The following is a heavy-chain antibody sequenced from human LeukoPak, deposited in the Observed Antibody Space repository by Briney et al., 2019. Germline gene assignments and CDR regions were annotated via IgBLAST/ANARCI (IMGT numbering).Heavy chain of an antibody. V-gene: IGHV3-11*01. CDR1: GFTFSDYY. CDR3: ARDPGRSSSWYNWFDP. CDR2: ISSSGSTI. Sequence: PRGSLRLSCAASGFTFSDYYMSWIRQAPGKGLEWVAYISSSGSTIYYADSVKGRFTISRDNAKNSLYLQMNSLRAEDTAVYYCARDPGRSSSWYNWFDPWGQGTLVTVSS. J-gene: IGHJ5*02. D-gene: IGHD6-13*01.